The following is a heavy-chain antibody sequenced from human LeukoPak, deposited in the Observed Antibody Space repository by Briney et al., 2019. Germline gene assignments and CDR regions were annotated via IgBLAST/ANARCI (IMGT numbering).Heavy chain of an antibody. D-gene: IGHD3-22*01. V-gene: IGHV3-48*03. CDR1: GFTFSSYE. CDR2: ISSSGSTI. Sequence: PGGSLRLSCAASGFTFSSYEMNWVRQAPGKGLEWVSYISSSGSTIYYADSVKGRFTISRDNAKNSLYLQMNSLRAEDTAVYYCARDWTITMIGDWGQGTLVTVSS. CDR3: ARDWTITMIGD. J-gene: IGHJ1*01.